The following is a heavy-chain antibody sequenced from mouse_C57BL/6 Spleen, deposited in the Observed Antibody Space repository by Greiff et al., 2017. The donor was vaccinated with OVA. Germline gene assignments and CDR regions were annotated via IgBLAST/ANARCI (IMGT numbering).Heavy chain of an antibody. CDR3: ARANERGYGNPYYYAMDY. J-gene: IGHJ4*01. CDR1: GYTFTDYY. V-gene: IGHV1-76*01. D-gene: IGHD2-10*02. CDR2: IYPGSGNT. Sequence: VQLQQSGAELVRPGASVKLSCKASGYTFTDYYINWVKQRPGQGLEWIARIYPGSGNTYYNEKFKGKATLTAEKSSSTAYMQLSSLTSEDAAVYFCARANERGYGNPYYYAMDYWGQGTSVTVSS.